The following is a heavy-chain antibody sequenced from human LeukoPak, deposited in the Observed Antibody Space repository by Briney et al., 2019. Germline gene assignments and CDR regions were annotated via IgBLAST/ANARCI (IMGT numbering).Heavy chain of an antibody. CDR2: INPNSGGT. V-gene: IGHV1-2*02. CDR3: ARPRAIVGTIDY. J-gene: IGHJ4*02. D-gene: IGHD1-26*01. CDR1: GDTFTVYY. Sequence: ASVKVSCKASGDTFTVYYMHWVRQAPGQGLEWMGWINPNSGGTNYAQKFQGRVTMTRDTSISTAYMELSRLRSDDTAVYYCARPRAIVGTIDYWGQGTLVTVSS.